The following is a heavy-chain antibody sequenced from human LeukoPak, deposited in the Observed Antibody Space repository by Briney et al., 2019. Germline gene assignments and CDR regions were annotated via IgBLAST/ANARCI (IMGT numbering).Heavy chain of an antibody. CDR1: GYTFTGYY. J-gene: IGHJ4*02. D-gene: IGHD6-19*01. CDR2: INSNTGAT. Sequence: ASVKVSWKLSGYTFTGYYLHWVRQAPGQGLEWMVWINSNTGATIYTEKFQGRVTMTRDTSIDTAYMEMRSLRSDDTAVYYCARDRVGSGWPRPWYFEFWGQGTLITVSS. CDR3: ARDRVGSGWPRPWYFEF. V-gene: IGHV1-2*02.